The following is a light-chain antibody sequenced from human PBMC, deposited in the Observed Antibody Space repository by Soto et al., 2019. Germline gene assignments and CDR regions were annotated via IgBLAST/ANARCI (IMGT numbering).Light chain of an antibody. V-gene: IGKV3-20*01. Sequence: EIVLTQSPGTLSLSPGERATLSCRASRSVSNNYLAWYQQKRGQAPNLLIYDASSRATGIPDRFSGSGSGTDFTLTITRLEPEDSAMYYCQQYAYSPLNFGGGTKVDI. J-gene: IGKJ4*01. CDR2: DAS. CDR3: QQYAYSPLN. CDR1: RSVSNNY.